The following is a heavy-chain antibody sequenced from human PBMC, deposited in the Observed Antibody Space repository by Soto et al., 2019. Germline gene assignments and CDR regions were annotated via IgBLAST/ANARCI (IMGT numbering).Heavy chain of an antibody. CDR3: AVDSSGYGPDFDY. D-gene: IGHD3-22*01. V-gene: IGHV3-15*07. CDR2: IKSKADGGTT. Sequence: PGGSLRLSCEASGFTFSDTWMNWVRQAPGKGLEWVGRIKSKADGGTTDDATPVKGRVIISRDDSKNTLYLQINSLKAEDTAVYYCAVDSSGYGPDFDYWGQGVQVTVSS. J-gene: IGHJ4*02. CDR1: GFTFSDTW.